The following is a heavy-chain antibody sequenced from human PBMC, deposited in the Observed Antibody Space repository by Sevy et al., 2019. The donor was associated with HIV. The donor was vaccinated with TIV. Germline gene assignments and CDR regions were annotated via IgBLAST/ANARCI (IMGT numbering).Heavy chain of an antibody. D-gene: IGHD2-15*01. CDR2: IYPGDSDT. CDR3: ARSPNRYCSGGSCYSPYYYYMDV. V-gene: IGHV5-51*01. CDR1: GYSFTSYW. J-gene: IGHJ6*03. Sequence: GESLKIPCKGSGYSFTSYWIGWVRQMPGKGLEWMGIIYPGDSDTRYSPSFQGQVTISADKSISTAYLQWSSLKASETAMDYCARSPNRYCSGGSCYSPYYYYMDVWGKGTTVTVSS.